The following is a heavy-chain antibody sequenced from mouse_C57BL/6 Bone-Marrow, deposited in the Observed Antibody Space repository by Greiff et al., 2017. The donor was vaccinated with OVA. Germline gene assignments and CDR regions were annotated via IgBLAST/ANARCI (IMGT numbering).Heavy chain of an antibody. CDR3: AREGGYGYDGDWYFDA. CDR2: IFPGSGST. J-gene: IGHJ1*03. D-gene: IGHD2-2*01. Sequence: QVQLQQSGPELVKPGASVKISCKASGYTFTDYYINWVKQRPGQGLEWIGWIFPGSGSTYYNEKFKGKATLTVDKSSSTAYMLLSSLTSEDSAVYFCAREGGYGYDGDWYFDAWGTGTTVTVSS. V-gene: IGHV1-75*01. CDR1: GYTFTDYY.